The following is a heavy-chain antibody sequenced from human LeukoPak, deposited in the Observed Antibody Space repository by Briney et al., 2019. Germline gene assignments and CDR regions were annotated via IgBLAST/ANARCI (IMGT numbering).Heavy chain of an antibody. V-gene: IGHV3-23*01. J-gene: IGHJ4*02. Sequence: GGSLRLSCTASGFTFSNYGMAWVRQAPGKGPEWVSVISGGDGDTYYPDSVKGRITISRDNSKNRLYMQMNSLRAEDTALYYCARYGGGVVVFDYWGQGILVTVSS. CDR2: ISGGDGDT. D-gene: IGHD3-3*01. CDR1: GFTFSNYG. CDR3: ARYGGGVVVFDY.